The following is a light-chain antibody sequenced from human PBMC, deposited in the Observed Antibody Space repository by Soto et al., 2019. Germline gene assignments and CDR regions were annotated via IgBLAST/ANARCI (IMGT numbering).Light chain of an antibody. CDR3: QQYNNWPRGT. CDR2: GAS. Sequence: EIVMTQSPATLSVSPGERATLSCRASQSVSSNLAWYQQRPRQAPRLLIYGASTRPPGIPAGFSGSGSGTEFTLTISSLQSEDFAVYYCQQYNNWPRGTFSPGTKVDIK. J-gene: IGKJ3*01. CDR1: QSVSSN. V-gene: IGKV3-15*01.